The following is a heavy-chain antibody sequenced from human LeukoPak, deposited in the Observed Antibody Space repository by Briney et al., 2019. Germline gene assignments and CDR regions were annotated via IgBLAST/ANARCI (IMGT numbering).Heavy chain of an antibody. D-gene: IGHD7-27*01. CDR3: ARGPPNWGYGY. J-gene: IGHJ4*02. Sequence: ASVKVSCKASGGTLSRQAVNWVRQAPGQGLEWMGGNIPIFGATNYAQRFQGRVTITADEATSTVYMELSSLRSEDTAVYYCARGPPNWGYGYWGPGTLVTVSS. CDR2: NIPIFGAT. V-gene: IGHV1-69*13. CDR1: GGTLSRQA.